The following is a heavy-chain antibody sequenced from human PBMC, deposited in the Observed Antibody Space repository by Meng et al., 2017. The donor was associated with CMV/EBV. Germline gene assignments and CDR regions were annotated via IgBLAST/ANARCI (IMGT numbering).Heavy chain of an antibody. D-gene: IGHD2/OR15-2a*01. V-gene: IGHV4-30-4*08. CDR2: IYYSGST. Sequence: HVQQQASRPGLVKPSQTLSLTCTVSGGSISSGDYYWGWIRQPPGKGLEWIGYIYYSGSTYYNPSLKSRVTISVDTSKNQFSLKLSSVTAADTAVYYCARTGEYPTFDYWGQGTLVTVSS. CDR1: GGSISSGDYY. J-gene: IGHJ4*02. CDR3: ARTGEYPTFDY.